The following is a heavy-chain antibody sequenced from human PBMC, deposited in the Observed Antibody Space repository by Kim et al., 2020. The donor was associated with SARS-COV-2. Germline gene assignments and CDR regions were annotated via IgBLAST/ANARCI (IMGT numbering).Heavy chain of an antibody. CDR2: ISSSGSTI. J-gene: IGHJ6*02. CDR1: GFTFSSYE. CDR3: ARTRRITIFGVVIKKISRESGHYYYYGMDV. Sequence: GGSLRLSCAASGFTFSSYEMNWVRQAPGKGLEWVSYISSSGSTIYYADSVKGRLTISRDNATNSLYLQMNRRRAEETAIYYCARTRRITIFGVVIKKISRESGHYYYYGMDVWGQGTTVTVSS. D-gene: IGHD3-3*01. V-gene: IGHV3-48*03.